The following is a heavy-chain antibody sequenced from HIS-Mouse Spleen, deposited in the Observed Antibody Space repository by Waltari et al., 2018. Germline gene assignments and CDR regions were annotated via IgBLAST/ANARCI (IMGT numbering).Heavy chain of an antibody. CDR2: INHSGST. CDR3: ARVRTGDPSYWYFDL. V-gene: IGHV4-34*01. D-gene: IGHD7-27*01. CDR1: GGSFSGYY. J-gene: IGHJ2*01. Sequence: QVQLQQWGAGLLKPSETLSLTCAVYGGSFSGYYWSLIRQPPGKGLEWIGEINHSGSTNYNPPLKSRVTISVDTSKNQFSRKLGSVTAADTAVYYCARVRTGDPSYWYFDLWGRGTLVTVSS.